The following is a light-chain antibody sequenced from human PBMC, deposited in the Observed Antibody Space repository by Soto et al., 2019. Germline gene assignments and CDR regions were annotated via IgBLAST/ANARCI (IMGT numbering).Light chain of an antibody. V-gene: IGKV3-15*01. CDR2: GAS. CDR1: QSVSSN. Sequence: EIVMTQSPATLSVSPGERATLSCRASQSVSSNLAWYQQKPGQAPRLLIYGASTRATGVPARFSGSGSGTEFTLTISSLQSADFAVYYCQQYNDWPPWTFGQGTTVEIK. J-gene: IGKJ1*01. CDR3: QQYNDWPPWT.